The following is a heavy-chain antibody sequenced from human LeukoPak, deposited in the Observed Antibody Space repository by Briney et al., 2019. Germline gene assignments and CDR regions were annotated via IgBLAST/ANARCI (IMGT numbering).Heavy chain of an antibody. CDR3: ALGIAVDY. J-gene: IGHJ4*02. Sequence: PGRPLRLSCAASGFTFSSYGMHWVRQAPGKGLEWVAVISYDGSNKYYADSVKGRFTISRDNSKNTLYLQMNSLRAEDTAVYYCALGIAVDYWGQGTLVTVSS. CDR2: ISYDGSNK. D-gene: IGHD6-13*01. CDR1: GFTFSSYG. V-gene: IGHV3-30*03.